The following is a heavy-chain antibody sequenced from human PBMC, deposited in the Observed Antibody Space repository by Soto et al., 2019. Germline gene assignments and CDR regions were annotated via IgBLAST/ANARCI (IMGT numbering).Heavy chain of an antibody. CDR3: ARRREFWSGYSCYGMDV. CDR2: INHSGST. Sequence: QVQLQQWGAGLLKPSETLSLTCAVYGGSFSGYYWSWIRQPPGKGLEWIGEINHSGSTNYNPSLKSRVTISVDTSKNQFSLKLSSVTAADTAVYYCARRREFWSGYSCYGMDVWGQGTTVTVSS. J-gene: IGHJ6*02. D-gene: IGHD3-3*01. V-gene: IGHV4-34*01. CDR1: GGSFSGYY.